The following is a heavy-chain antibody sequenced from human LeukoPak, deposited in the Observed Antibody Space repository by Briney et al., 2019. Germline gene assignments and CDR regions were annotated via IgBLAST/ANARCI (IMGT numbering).Heavy chain of an antibody. J-gene: IGHJ4*02. V-gene: IGHV3-53*04. D-gene: IGHD2-21*02. Sequence: PGGSLRLSCAASGFTVSSNYMSRVRQAPGKGLEWVSVIYSGGSTYYADSVKGRFTISRHNSKNTLYLQMNSLRAEDTAVYYCARQGTTAEFDYWGQGTLVTVSS. CDR3: ARQGTTAEFDY. CDR2: IYSGGST. CDR1: GFTVSSNY.